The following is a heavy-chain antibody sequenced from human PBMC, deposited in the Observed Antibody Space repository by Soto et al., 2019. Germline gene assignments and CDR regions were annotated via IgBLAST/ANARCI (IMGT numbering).Heavy chain of an antibody. V-gene: IGHV3-53*01. D-gene: IGHD6-13*01. CDR2: IYSGGYT. CDR3: ARAGPPYSPTSGGFGP. Sequence: EVQLVESGGGWIQPGGSLRLSCAVSGFTVSNNYMSWVRQAPGKGLEGVSVIYSGGYTAYGDSVKGRFTISRDNSKNTLYLQVNSLTVENTAVYYCARAGPPYSPTSGGFGPWGQGTLVTVSS. J-gene: IGHJ5*02. CDR1: GFTVSNNY.